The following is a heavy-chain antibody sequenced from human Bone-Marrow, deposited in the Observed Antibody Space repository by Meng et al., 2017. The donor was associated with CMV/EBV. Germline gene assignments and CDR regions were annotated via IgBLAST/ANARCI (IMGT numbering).Heavy chain of an antibody. CDR2: IYYSGAT. CDR1: GGSVSSGSHY. J-gene: IGHJ2*01. CDR3: ARTFDFWSGFSEWFCDL. D-gene: IGHD3-3*01. V-gene: IGHV4-61*01. Sequence: SETLSLTCTVSGGSVSSGSHYWSWIRQPPGKGLEWIGYIYYSGATNYNPSLKSRIAMSVDTSKNQFSLKLSSVTAADTAVYYCARTFDFWSGFSEWFCDLWGRGTLVTVYS.